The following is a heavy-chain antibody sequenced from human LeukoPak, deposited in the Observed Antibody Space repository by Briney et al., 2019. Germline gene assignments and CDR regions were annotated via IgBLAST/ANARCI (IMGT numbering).Heavy chain of an antibody. CDR3: AKGRLASYHDSSAHFDY. V-gene: IGHV3-23*01. CDR2: ISGSGGST. Sequence: PGGSLRLSCAASGFTFSSYAMSWVRQAPGKGLEWVSGISGSGGSTYYADSVKGRFTISRDNSKNTLYLQMNSLRAEDAAVYYCAKGRLASYHDSSAHFDYWGQGTLVTVSS. CDR1: GFTFSSYA. D-gene: IGHD3-22*01. J-gene: IGHJ4*02.